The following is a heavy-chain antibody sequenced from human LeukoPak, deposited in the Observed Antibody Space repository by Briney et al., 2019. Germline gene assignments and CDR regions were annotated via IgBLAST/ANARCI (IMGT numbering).Heavy chain of an antibody. CDR2: INPNSGGT. CDR1: GYTFTGYY. V-gene: IGHV1-2*02. J-gene: IGHJ4*02. Sequence: ASVKVSCKASGYTFTGYYMHWVRQAPGQGLGWMGWINPNSGGTNYAQKFQGRVTMTRDTSISTAYMELSRLRFDDTAVYYCARENQYSYGNFDYWGQGTLVTVSS. CDR3: ARENQYSYGNFDY. D-gene: IGHD5-18*01.